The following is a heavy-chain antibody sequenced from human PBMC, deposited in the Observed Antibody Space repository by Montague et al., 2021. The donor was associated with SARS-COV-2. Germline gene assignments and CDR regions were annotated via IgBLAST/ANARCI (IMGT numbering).Heavy chain of an antibody. CDR3: VRGHPYGGPRGAYDI. V-gene: IGHV4-59*12. CDR1: GGSITGYY. D-gene: IGHD4-23*01. J-gene: IGHJ3*02. Sequence: SETLSLTCAVSGGSITGYYWSWLRRPPGKGLEWIGYIYDGGAANYNPSLGSRVTISTDTSKNQLSLKVNSVTAADTAVYYCVRGHPYGGPRGAYDIWGQGTVVTVSS. CDR2: IYDGGAA.